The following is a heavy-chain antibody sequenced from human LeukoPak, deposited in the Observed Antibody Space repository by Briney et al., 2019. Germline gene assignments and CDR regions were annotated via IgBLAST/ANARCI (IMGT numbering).Heavy chain of an antibody. CDR2: IYISGST. CDR1: GGSISNYY. Sequence: SETLSLTCTVSGGSISNYYWSWIRQPAGKGLEWIGRIYISGSTDYSPSLNSRVTMSVDTSKNQFSLKLSSVTAADTAVYYCARGSSWYSLDLWGQGTLVTVSS. CDR3: ARGSSWYSLDL. V-gene: IGHV4-4*07. J-gene: IGHJ5*02. D-gene: IGHD6-13*01.